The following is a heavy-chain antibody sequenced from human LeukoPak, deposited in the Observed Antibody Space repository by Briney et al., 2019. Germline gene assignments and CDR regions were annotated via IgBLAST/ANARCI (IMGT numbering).Heavy chain of an antibody. CDR2: INHSGST. CDR1: GGSFSGYY. V-gene: IGHV4-34*01. D-gene: IGHD3-3*01. CDR3: ASLWSGYSSYYYYGMDV. Sequence: SETLPLTCAVYGGSFSGYYWSWIRQPPGKGLEWIGEINHSGSTNYNPSLKSRVTISVDTSKNQFSLKLSSVTAADTAVYYCASLWSGYSSYYYYGMDVWGQGTTVTVS. J-gene: IGHJ6*02.